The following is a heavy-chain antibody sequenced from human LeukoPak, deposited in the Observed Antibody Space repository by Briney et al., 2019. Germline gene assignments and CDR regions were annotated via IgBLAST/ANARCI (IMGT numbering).Heavy chain of an antibody. CDR1: GGTFSSYA. CDR3: ARGSGLRGTVTLYYFDY. D-gene: IGHD4-17*01. CDR2: IIPIFGTA. Sequence: SVKVSCKASGGTFSSYAISWVRQAPGHGLEWMGGIIPIFGTANYAQKFQGRVTITADESTSTAYMELSSLRSEDTAVYYCARGSGLRGTVTLYYFDYWGQGTLVTVSS. J-gene: IGHJ4*02. V-gene: IGHV1-69*13.